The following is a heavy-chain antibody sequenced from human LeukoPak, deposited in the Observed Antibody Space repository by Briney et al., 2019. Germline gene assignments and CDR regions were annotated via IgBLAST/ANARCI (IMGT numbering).Heavy chain of an antibody. D-gene: IGHD6-19*01. J-gene: IGHJ5*02. CDR1: GGTFSRYA. CDR2: IIPIFGTA. V-gene: IGHV1-69*05. Sequence: ASVKVSCKASGGTFSRYAISWVRQAPGQGLEWMGRIIPIFGTANYAQKFQGRVTITTDESTSTAYMELSSLRSEDTAVYYCARDIRYSSGWYVPWGQGTLVTVSS. CDR3: ARDIRYSSGWYVP.